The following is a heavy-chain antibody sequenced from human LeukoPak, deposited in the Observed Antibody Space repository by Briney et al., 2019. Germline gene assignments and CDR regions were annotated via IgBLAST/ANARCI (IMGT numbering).Heavy chain of an antibody. CDR1: GGTFSSYA. D-gene: IGHD2-2*01. V-gene: IGHV1-69*13. CDR2: IIPIFGTA. J-gene: IGHJ4*02. CDR3: ARAPRAYCSSTSCYLGY. Sequence: GASVKVSCKASGGTFSSYAISWVRQAPGQGLEWMGGIIPIFGTANYAQKFQGRVTITADESTSTAYMELSSLRSEDTAVYYCARAPRAYCSSTSCYLGYWGQGTLVTVSS.